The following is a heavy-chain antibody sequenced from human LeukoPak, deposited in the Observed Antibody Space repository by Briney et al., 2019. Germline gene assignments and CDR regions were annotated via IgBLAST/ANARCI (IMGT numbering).Heavy chain of an antibody. CDR3: AREENIVVVVAAISFDY. CDR2: ISSTYGTT. J-gene: IGHJ4*02. D-gene: IGHD2-15*01. V-gene: IGHV3-23*01. CDR1: GFTFSSYA. Sequence: GGSLRLSCAASGFTFSSYAMSWVRQAPGKGLEWVSAISSTYGTTYYADFVKGRFTISGDNSKNTLYLQMNSLRAEDTAIYYCAREENIVVVVAAISFDYWGQGTLVTVSS.